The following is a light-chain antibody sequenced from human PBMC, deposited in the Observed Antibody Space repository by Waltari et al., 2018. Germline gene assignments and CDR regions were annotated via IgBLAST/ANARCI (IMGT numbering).Light chain of an antibody. CDR3: QNHERLPAT. J-gene: IGKJ1*01. CDR2: EAP. V-gene: IGKV3-20*01. CDR1: QSIGKY. Sequence: ELLLTQSPGTLSLSPGERATLSCRASQSIGKYLVWYQQKPGQAPRLLMYEAPRRATGIPDRFSGSGSGTDFSLTISRLEPEDFAVYYCQNHERLPATFGQGTKVEIK.